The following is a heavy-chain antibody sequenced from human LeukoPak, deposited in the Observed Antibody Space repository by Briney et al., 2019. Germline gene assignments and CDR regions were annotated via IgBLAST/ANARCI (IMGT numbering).Heavy chain of an antibody. J-gene: IGHJ4*02. Sequence: GGSLRLSCAASGFTFSSYSMNWVRQAPGKGLEWVSSISSSSSYIYYTDSVKGRFTISRDNAKNSLYLQMNSLRAEDTAVYYCARVYHSYGVDYWGQGTLVTVSS. CDR1: GFTFSSYS. CDR3: ARVYHSYGVDY. D-gene: IGHD5-18*01. V-gene: IGHV3-21*01. CDR2: ISSSSSYI.